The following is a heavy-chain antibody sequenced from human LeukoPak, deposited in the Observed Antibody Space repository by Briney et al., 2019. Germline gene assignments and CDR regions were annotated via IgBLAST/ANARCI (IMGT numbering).Heavy chain of an antibody. CDR2: IYSGGST. V-gene: IGHV3-53*01. CDR3: ARSRSGSASWALQIFDN. Sequence: PGGSLRLSCAASGFTVSSNYMSWVRQAPGKGLEWVSVIYSGGSTYYADHVRGRFTISRDNSNNTLYVQMNSLRAEDTALYYCARSRSGSASWALQIFDNWGQGTLVTVSS. CDR1: GFTVSSNY. J-gene: IGHJ4*02. D-gene: IGHD2-2*01.